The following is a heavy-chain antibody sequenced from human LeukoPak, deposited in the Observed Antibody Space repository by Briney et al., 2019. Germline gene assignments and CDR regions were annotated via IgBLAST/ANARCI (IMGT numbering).Heavy chain of an antibody. CDR1: GLTFSNYA. CDR3: VRGGQHFDFWRFAY. Sequence: GGSLRLSCTASGLTFSNYAMSWVRQAPGKGLEWVSSICCSGGSTYYADSVKGQFSISRDNSNITVYLQMNVLRVEDTAIFYCVRGGQHFDFWRFAYWGQGTLVTVSS. J-gene: IGHJ4*02. V-gene: IGHV3-23*01. CDR2: ICCSGGST. D-gene: IGHD3-3*01.